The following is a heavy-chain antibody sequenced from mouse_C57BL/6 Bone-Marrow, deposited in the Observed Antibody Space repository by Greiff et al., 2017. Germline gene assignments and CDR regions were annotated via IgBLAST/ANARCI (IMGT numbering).Heavy chain of an antibody. CDR3: AKNLIYYGILYYSMAY. D-gene: IGHD2-1*01. Sequence: QVQLQQSGPGLVQPSQSLSITCTVSGFSLTSYGVHWVRQSPGKGLEWLGVIWRGGSTDYNAAFMSRLSITKDNPKSQVFFKMNSLQADDTSIYYCAKNLIYYGILYYSMAYWGQGTSVTVSS. J-gene: IGHJ4*01. CDR2: IWRGGST. CDR1: GFSLTSYG. V-gene: IGHV2-5*01.